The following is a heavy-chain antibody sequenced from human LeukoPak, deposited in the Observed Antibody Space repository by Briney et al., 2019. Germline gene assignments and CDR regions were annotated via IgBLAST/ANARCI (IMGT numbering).Heavy chain of an antibody. Sequence: SETLSLTCTVSGGSISSGSYYWSWIRQPAGKGLEWIGRIYTSGSTNYNPSLKSRVTISVDTSKNQFSLKLSSVTAADTAVYYCARDGGRKRGAFDIWGQGTMVTVSS. CDR2: IYTSGST. D-gene: IGHD4-23*01. CDR1: GGSISSGSYY. CDR3: ARDGGRKRGAFDI. V-gene: IGHV4-61*02. J-gene: IGHJ3*02.